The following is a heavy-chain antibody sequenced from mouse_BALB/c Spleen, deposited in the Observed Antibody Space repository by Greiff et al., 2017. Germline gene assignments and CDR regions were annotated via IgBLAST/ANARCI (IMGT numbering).Heavy chain of an antibody. Sequence: EVQLQQSGPELVKPGASVKMSCKASGYTFTDYYMDWVQQSHGESFEWIGRVSPYNGGTSYNKKFKGKATLTVDKSSSTDYMEINSLTSEDSAVYYCAIGYGNYWFAYWGQGTLVTVSA. V-gene: IGHV1-19*01. J-gene: IGHJ3*01. CDR2: VSPYNGGT. CDR3: AIGYGNYWFAY. D-gene: IGHD2-10*02. CDR1: GYTFTDYY.